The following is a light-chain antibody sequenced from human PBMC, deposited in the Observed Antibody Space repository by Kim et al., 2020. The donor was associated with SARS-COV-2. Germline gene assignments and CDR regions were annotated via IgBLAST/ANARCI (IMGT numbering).Light chain of an antibody. CDR2: QDN. Sequence: SYELTQPPSVSVSPGQTASITCSGDKLGDKYACWYQQKPGQSPVLVIYQDNKRPSGIPARFSGSNSGNTASLTISGTQAMDEADYYCQAWDSSFWVFGGGTQLTVL. J-gene: IGLJ3*02. CDR3: QAWDSSFWV. CDR1: KLGDKY. V-gene: IGLV3-1*01.